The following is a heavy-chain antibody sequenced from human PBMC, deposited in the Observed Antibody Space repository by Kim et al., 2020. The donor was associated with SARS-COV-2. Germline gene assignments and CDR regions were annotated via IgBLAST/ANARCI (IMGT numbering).Heavy chain of an antibody. CDR2: ISYDGSNK. CDR1: GFTFSSYA. CDR3: ARDGVVVAVYYYYGMDV. J-gene: IGHJ6*02. V-gene: IGHV3-30*04. D-gene: IGHD2-15*01. Sequence: GGSLRLSCAASGFTFSSYAMHWVRQAPGKGLEWVAVISYDGSNKYYADSVKGRFTISRDNSKNTLYLQMNSLRAEDTAVYYCARDGVVVAVYYYYGMDVWGQGTTVTVSS.